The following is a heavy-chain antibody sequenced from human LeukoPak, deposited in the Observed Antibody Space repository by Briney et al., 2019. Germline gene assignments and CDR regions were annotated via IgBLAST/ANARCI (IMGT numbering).Heavy chain of an antibody. V-gene: IGHV3-48*01. CDR1: GFTFSSYS. CDR3: ARGSARITMIVVVPSSDY. D-gene: IGHD3-22*01. CDR2: ISSSSSTI. Sequence: GGSLRLSCAASGFTFSSYSMTWVRQAPGKGLEWVSYISSSSSTIYYADSVKGRFTTPRDNAKNSLYLQMNSLRAEDTAVYYCARGSARITMIVVVPSSDYWGQGTLVTVSS. J-gene: IGHJ4*02.